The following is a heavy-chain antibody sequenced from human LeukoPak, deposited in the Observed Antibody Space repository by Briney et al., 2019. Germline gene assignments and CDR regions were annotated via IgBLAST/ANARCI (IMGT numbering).Heavy chain of an antibody. J-gene: IGHJ3*02. CDR3: ARGFSEQLAPILMDAFDI. V-gene: IGHV4-4*02. CDR2: IYHSGST. D-gene: IGHD6-6*01. CDR1: DFSFATYGM. Sequence: PGGSLRLSCAASDFSFATYGMGWVRQPPGKGLEWIGEIYHSGSTNYNPSLKSRVTISVDKSKNQFSLKLSSVTAADTAVYYCARGFSEQLAPILMDAFDIWGQGTMVTVSS.